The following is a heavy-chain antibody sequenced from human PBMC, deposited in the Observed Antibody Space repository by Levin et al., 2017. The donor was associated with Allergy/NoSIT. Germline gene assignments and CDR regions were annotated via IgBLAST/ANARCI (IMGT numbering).Heavy chain of an antibody. D-gene: IGHD4-17*01. CDR3: AKDYLHGDYLRPYRGVYFQH. V-gene: IGHV3-23*01. CDR2: ISGSGGST. Sequence: SCAASGFTFSSYAMSWVRQAPGKGLEWVSAISGSGGSTYYADSVKGRFTISRDNSKNTLYLQMNSLRAEDTAVYYCAKDYLHGDYLRPYRGVYFQHWGQGTLVTVSS. J-gene: IGHJ1*01. CDR1: GFTFSSYA.